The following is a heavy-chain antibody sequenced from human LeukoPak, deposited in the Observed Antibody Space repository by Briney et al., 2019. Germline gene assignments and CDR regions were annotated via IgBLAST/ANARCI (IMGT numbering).Heavy chain of an antibody. CDR1: GYTFTGYY. D-gene: IGHD2-15*01. J-gene: IGHJ6*03. CDR2: INPNSGGT. V-gene: IGHV1-2*02. Sequence: ASVKVSCKASGYTFTGYYMYWVRQAPGQGLEWMGWINPNSGGTKYAQKFQGRVTMTRDTSISTAYMELTRLRSDDTAVYYCATSSGGSCYGICYYYYYMDVWGKGTTVTVSS. CDR3: ATSSGGSCYGICYYYYYMDV.